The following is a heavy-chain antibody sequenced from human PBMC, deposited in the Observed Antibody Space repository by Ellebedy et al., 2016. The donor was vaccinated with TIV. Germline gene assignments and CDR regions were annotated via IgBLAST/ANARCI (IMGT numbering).Heavy chain of an antibody. CDR3: ATDRAMVV. J-gene: IGHJ6*02. CDR1: GFIFSNFV. CDR2: ISHDGRTA. V-gene: IGHV3-30*03. Sequence: PRGSLRLSCAASGFIFSNFVIHWVRQAPGKGLEWVGDISHDGRTAHYADAVKGRFTISRDNSKSTVYVQLNSPRGDDTGVYYCATDRAMVVWGQGTTVTVSS.